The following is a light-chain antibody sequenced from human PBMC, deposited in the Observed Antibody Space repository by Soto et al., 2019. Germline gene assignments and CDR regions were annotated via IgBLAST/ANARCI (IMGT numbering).Light chain of an antibody. J-gene: IGKJ2*01. CDR3: QQVNSYPLT. Sequence: IQLTQSPSSLSASVGDRVTITCRASQGISSYLAWYQQKPGKAPTLLIYGASTLQSGVPSRFSGSGSGADFTLTITSLQPEDFASYYCQQVNSYPLTFGHGTKLEIK. V-gene: IGKV1-9*01. CDR1: QGISSY. CDR2: GAS.